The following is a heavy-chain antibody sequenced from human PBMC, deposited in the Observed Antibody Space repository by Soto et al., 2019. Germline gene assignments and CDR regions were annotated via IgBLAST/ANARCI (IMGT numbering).Heavy chain of an antibody. CDR3: ARRMWGSGGYYFDY. J-gene: IGHJ4*02. D-gene: IGHD6-19*01. V-gene: IGHV4-59*08. CDR2: IYYSGST. Sequence: ETLSLTCTVSGGSISSYYWSWIRQPPGKGLEWIGYIYYSGSTNYNPSLKSRVTISVDTSKNQFSLKLSSVTAADTAVYYCARRMWGSGGYYFDYWGQGTLVTVSS. CDR1: GGSISSYY.